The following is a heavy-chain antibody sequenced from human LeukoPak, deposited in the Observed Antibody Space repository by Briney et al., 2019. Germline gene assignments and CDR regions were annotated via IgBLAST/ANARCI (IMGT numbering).Heavy chain of an antibody. CDR1: GFTFSSYT. CDR2: ITTGGPNT. Sequence: PGGSLRLSCTASGFTFSSYTMSWVRQAPGKGLKWVSTITTGGPNTYYADSVKGRFTVSRDDSKDTLYLQMNSLRAEDTAVYYCARDPDRMSSGLFDYWGQGTLVTVSS. V-gene: IGHV3-23*01. J-gene: IGHJ4*02. D-gene: IGHD3-22*01. CDR3: ARDPDRMSSGLFDY.